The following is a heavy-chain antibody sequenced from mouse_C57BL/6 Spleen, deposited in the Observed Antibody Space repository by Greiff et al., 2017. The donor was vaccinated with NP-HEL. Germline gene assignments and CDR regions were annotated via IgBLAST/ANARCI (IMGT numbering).Heavy chain of an antibody. J-gene: IGHJ4*01. Sequence: EVQLVESGGGLVQPGGSMKLSCAASGFTFSDAWMDWVRQSPEKGLEWVAEIRNKANNHATYYAESVKGRFTISRDDSKSSVYLQMNSLRAEDTGIYYCTSIQLRDYYAMDYWGQGTSVTVSS. CDR2: IRNKANNHAT. CDR1: GFTFSDAW. V-gene: IGHV6-6*01. D-gene: IGHD3-2*02. CDR3: TSIQLRDYYAMDY.